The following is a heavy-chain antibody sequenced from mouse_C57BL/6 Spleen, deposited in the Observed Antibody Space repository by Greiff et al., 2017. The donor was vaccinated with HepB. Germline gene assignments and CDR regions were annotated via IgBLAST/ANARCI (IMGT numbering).Heavy chain of an antibody. D-gene: IGHD1-1*01. J-gene: IGHJ2*01. V-gene: IGHV1-82*01. CDR2: IYPGDGDT. Sequence: VQLQQSGPELVKPGASVKISCKASGYAFSSSWMNWVKQRPGKGLEWIGRIYPGDGDTNYNGKFKGKATLTADKSSSTAYMQLSSLTSEDSAVYFCARGGPGITTVYFDYWGQGTTLTVSS. CDR3: ARGGPGITTVYFDY. CDR1: GYAFSSSW.